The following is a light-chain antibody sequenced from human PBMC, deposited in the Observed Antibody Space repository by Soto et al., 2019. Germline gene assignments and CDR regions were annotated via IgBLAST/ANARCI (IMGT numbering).Light chain of an antibody. V-gene: IGKV3-15*01. CDR1: QSISTE. CDR3: QQGHNWPLT. Sequence: EIVMTQSPATLSVSPGERATLSCRASQSISTELAWYQQKPGQPPRLLIYSASTRATGVPARFTGSGSGSEFTLTISGLQSEDFAVYYCQQGHNWPLTSGQGTRLEI. CDR2: SAS. J-gene: IGKJ2*01.